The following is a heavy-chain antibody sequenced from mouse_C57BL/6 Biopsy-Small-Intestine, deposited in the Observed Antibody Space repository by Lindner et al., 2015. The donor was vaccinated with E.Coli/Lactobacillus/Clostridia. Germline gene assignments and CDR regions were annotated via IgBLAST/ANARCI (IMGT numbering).Heavy chain of an antibody. V-gene: IGHV1-9*01. CDR3: ARFWGYGYDKDWLAY. J-gene: IGHJ3*01. CDR1: GYTFTGYW. Sequence: VQLQESGAELMKPGASVKLSCKATGYTFTGYWIEWVKQRPGHGLEWIGEILPGSGSTNYNEKFKGKATFTADTSSNTAYMQVSSLTTEDSAIYYCARFWGYGYDKDWLAYWGQGTLVTVSA. D-gene: IGHD2-2*01. CDR2: ILPGSGST.